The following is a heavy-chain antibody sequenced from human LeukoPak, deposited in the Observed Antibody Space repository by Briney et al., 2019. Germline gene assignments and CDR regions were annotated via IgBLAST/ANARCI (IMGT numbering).Heavy chain of an antibody. CDR2: IKQDGSEK. V-gene: IGHV3-7*01. CDR3: AGDEAAIVVIPAAIDNWFDP. Sequence: GGSLRLSCAASGFTFSSYWMSWVRQAPGKGLEWVANIKQDGSEKYYVDSVKSRFTISRDNAKNSLYLQMNSLRAEDTAVYYCAGDEAAIVVIPAAIDNWFDPWGQGTLVTVSS. CDR1: GFTFSSYW. J-gene: IGHJ5*02. D-gene: IGHD2-2*02.